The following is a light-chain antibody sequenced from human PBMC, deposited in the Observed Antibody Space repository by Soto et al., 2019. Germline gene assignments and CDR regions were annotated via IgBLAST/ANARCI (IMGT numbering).Light chain of an antibody. J-gene: IGLJ2*01. CDR2: EVS. V-gene: IGLV2-14*01. CDR3: SSYTSSSTLV. CDR1: SSDVGGYNY. Sequence: QSVLTQPASVSGSPGQSITISCTGTSSDVGGYNYASWYQQHPGKAPKLMIYEVSNRPSGVSNRFSGSKSGNTASLTISGLQAEDEADYYFSSYTSSSTLVFGGRTTLTVL.